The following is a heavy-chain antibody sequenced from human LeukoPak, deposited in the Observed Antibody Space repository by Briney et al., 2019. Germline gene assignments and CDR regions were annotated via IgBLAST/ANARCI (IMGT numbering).Heavy chain of an antibody. CDR3: AKDPRLLWFGELLYYFDY. CDR1: GFTFSTYG. J-gene: IGHJ4*02. Sequence: GGSLRLSCAASGFTFSTYGMHWVRQAPGKGLQWVAVISYDGSKKYYADSVKGRFTISRDNSKNTLYLQMNSLRAEDTAVYSCAKDPRLLWFGELLYYFDYWGQGTLVTVSS. V-gene: IGHV3-30*18. CDR2: ISYDGSKK. D-gene: IGHD3-10*01.